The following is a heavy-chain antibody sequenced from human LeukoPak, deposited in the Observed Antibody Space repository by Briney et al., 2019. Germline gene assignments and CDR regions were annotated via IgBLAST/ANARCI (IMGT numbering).Heavy chain of an antibody. CDR1: GYTFTGYY. CDR2: INPNSGGT. V-gene: IGHV1-2*02. J-gene: IGHJ4*02. CDR3: ARARESKNWNYEDY. Sequence: ASVKVSCKASGYTFTGYYMHWVRQAPGQGLEWMGWINPNSGGTNYAQKFQGRVTMTRDTSISTAYMELSRLRSDDTAVYYCARARESKNWNYEDYWGQGTLVTVSS. D-gene: IGHD1-7*01.